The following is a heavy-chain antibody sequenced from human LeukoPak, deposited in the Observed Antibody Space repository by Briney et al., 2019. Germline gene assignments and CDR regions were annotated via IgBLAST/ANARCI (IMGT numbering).Heavy chain of an antibody. CDR3: AKEYTPSSPLGELDS. Sequence: GRSLRLSCAVSGFSFSSYAMHWVRQAPGKGLEWVAVIRHDETNEYYADSVQGRFTISRDTSKNTLYLQMNNLRAEDTAVYYCAKEYTPSSPLGELDSWGEGTLVTVSS. CDR2: IRHDETNE. CDR1: GFSFSSYA. V-gene: IGHV3-33*06. J-gene: IGHJ4*02. D-gene: IGHD6-6*01.